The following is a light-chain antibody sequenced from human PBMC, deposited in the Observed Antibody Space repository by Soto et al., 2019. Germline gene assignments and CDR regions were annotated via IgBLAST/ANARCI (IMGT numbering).Light chain of an antibody. CDR1: ESVRNNY. CDR3: QQRTNWPLT. J-gene: IGKJ3*01. V-gene: IGKV3D-20*02. Sequence: EIVLTQSPGTLSLSPGERATLSCKASESVRNNYLAWYQQKPGQAPGLLIYAAISRATGIPDRFSGSGSGKDFTLTISSLEPEDFAIYYCQQRTNWPLTFGQGTKVDIK. CDR2: AAI.